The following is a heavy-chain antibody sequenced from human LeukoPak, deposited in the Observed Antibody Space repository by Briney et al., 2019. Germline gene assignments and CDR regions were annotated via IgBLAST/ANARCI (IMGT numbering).Heavy chain of an antibody. J-gene: IGHJ4*02. Sequence: GASVKVSCKASGYTFTSYAMHWVRQAPGQRLEWMGWSNAGNGNTKDSQEFQGRVTITADKSTSTAYMELSSLRSEDTAVYYCARAQSFYGSGSRAFDYWGQGTLVTVSS. V-gene: IGHV1-3*02. CDR2: SNAGNGNT. CDR3: ARAQSFYGSGSRAFDY. D-gene: IGHD3-10*01. CDR1: GYTFTSYA.